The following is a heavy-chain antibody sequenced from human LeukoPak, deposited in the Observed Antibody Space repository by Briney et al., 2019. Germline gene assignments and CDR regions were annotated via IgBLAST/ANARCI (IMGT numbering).Heavy chain of an antibody. J-gene: IGHJ6*03. D-gene: IGHD3-3*01. CDR2: IIPIFGTA. Sequence: SVKVSCKASGGTFCSYAISWVRQAPGQGLEWMGGIIPIFGTANYAPKFPSTVTLTADESTSTAYTELSSPRSQDTAVYYCARGSITIFGVVIMGYYYYYMDVWGKGTTVSVSS. CDR1: GGTFCSYA. CDR3: ARGSITIFGVVIMGYYYYYMDV. V-gene: IGHV1-69*13.